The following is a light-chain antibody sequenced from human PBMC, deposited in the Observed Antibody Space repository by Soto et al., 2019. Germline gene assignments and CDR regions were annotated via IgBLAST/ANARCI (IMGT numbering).Light chain of an antibody. CDR1: SSNIGAPYD. CDR2: GNT. J-gene: IGLJ2*01. V-gene: IGLV1-40*01. Sequence: QSVLTQPPSVSGAPGQRVTISCTGSSSNIGAPYDVHWYQQLPGTAPRLLMFGNTNRPSGVPDRFSASKSGTSASLAITGLQAEDEADYYCQSYDSSLSGVVFGGGTKLTV. CDR3: QSYDSSLSGVV.